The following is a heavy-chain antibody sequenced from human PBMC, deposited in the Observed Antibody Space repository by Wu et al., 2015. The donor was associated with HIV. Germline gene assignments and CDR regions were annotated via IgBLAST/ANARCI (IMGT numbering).Heavy chain of an antibody. V-gene: IGHV1-69*05. Sequence: QVQLVQSGAEVKKPGSSVKVSCKASGGTFSSYAISWVRQAPGQGLEWMGGIIPIFGTANYAQKFQGRVTITTDESTSTAYMELSSLRSEDTAVYYCARGGGSSGWYESLYLFDYVGPGNAGSPSPQ. CDR3: ARGGGSSGWYESLYLFDY. CDR1: GGTFSSYA. J-gene: IGHJ4*02. CDR2: IIPIFGTA. D-gene: IGHD6-19*01.